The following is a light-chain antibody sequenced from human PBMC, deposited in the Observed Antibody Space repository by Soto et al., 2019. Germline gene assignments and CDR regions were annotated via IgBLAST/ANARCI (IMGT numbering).Light chain of an antibody. Sequence: DIQMTQSPSSLSAFVGDRVTVTCRASQTINSFLNWYQQKPGKPPKLLIYATSNLQSGVPSRFSGSGSGTDFTLTISGFQPEDSATYYWQQTYDTPRTTFGQGTKVEIK. CDR3: QQTYDTPRTT. V-gene: IGKV1-39*01. CDR1: QTINSF. CDR2: ATS. J-gene: IGKJ1*01.